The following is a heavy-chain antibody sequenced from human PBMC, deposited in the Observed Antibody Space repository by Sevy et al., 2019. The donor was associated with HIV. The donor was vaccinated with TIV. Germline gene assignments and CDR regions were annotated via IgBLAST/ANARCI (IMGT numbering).Heavy chain of an antibody. CDR3: AKEYSSGYS. Sequence: RGSLRLSCAASGFTFSSYVLSWVHQAPGKGLEWVSTISGSGGSTYYADSVKGRFSISRDNSKNTMYLEMNSLRAEDTAVYYCAKEYSSGYSWGQGTLVTVSS. D-gene: IGHD3-22*01. V-gene: IGHV3-23*01. CDR2: ISGSGGST. J-gene: IGHJ5*02. CDR1: GFTFSSYV.